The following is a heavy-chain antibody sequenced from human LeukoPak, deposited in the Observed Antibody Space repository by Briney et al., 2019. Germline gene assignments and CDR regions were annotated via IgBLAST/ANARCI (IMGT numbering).Heavy chain of an antibody. D-gene: IGHD5-24*01. CDR3: ARGRGVLGYNFFDF. CDR1: GFTFSSYA. CDR2: VRGSGSDT. Sequence: GGSLRLSCAASGFTFSSYAMSWVRQAPGRGREWVSPVRGSGSDTDYADSVKGRFSISRDNYKNTLFLQMNSLRVDDTAVYYCARGRGVLGYNFFDFWGQGTQVTVSS. V-gene: IGHV3-23*01. J-gene: IGHJ4*02.